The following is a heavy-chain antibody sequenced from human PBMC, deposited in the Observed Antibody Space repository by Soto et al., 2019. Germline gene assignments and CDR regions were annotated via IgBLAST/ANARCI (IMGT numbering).Heavy chain of an antibody. D-gene: IGHD5-12*01. CDR2: VAQSGFT. Sequence: QLQLQESGPGLVKPSGTLSLTRTVSNGSMTSSLWWSWVRQSPGKGLEWIGEVAQSGFTSYNPSLKSRLTISQDRSNNQFSLRLTSVTAADTAVYYCARNRYGGYDFDSWGQGTLVTVSS. CDR3: ARNRYGGYDFDS. J-gene: IGHJ4*02. V-gene: IGHV4-4*02. CDR1: NGSMTSSLW.